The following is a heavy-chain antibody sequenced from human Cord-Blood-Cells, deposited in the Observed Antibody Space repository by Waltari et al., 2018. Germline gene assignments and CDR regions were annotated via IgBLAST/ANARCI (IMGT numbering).Heavy chain of an antibody. CDR2: ISGSGGST. V-gene: IGHV3-23*01. CDR1: GFTFSSYA. D-gene: IGHD6-19*01. CDR3: AKDPTPHSSGPVYFDY. Sequence: EVQLLESGGGLVQPGGSLRLSCAASGFTFSSYAMSWVRQPPGKGLEWVSAISGSGGSTYYADSVKGRFTISRDNSKNTLYLQMNSLRAEDTAVYYCAKDPTPHSSGPVYFDYWGQGTLVTVSS. J-gene: IGHJ4*02.